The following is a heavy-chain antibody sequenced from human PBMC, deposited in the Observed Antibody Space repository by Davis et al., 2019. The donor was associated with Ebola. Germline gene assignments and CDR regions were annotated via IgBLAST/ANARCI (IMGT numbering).Heavy chain of an antibody. D-gene: IGHD6-13*01. J-gene: IGHJ4*02. CDR1: GGTFSSYT. CDR3: ARDSSSSWYGQNDY. CDR2: IIPMFGTA. Sequence: SVKVSCKASGGTFSSYTIDWVRQAPGQGLEWMGGIIPMFGTAKYARKFQGRLTMTTDTSTSTAYMELRSLRSDDTAVYYCARDSSSSWYGQNDYWGQGTLVTVSS. V-gene: IGHV1-69*05.